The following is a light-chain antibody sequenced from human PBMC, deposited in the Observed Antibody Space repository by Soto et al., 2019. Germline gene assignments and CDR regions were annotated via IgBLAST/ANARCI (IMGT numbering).Light chain of an antibody. V-gene: IGLV2-14*03. CDR3: TSYTSSGTDV. CDR2: DVS. CDR1: SSDVGGYNY. J-gene: IGLJ1*01. Sequence: QSVLTQPASVSGSPGQSITISCTGTSSDVGGYNYVSWYQHHPGKAPKLMIYDVSHRPSGVSNRFSGSKSGNTASLNISGLQAEDEADYYCTSYTSSGTDVFGTGTKVTVL.